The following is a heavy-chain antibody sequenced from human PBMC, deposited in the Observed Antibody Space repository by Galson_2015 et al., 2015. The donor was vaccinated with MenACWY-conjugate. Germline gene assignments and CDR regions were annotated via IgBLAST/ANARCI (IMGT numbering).Heavy chain of an antibody. CDR1: GFTFSNYW. CDR3: SRGGEAKLIIVGGISEI. D-gene: IGHD1-26*01. Sequence: SLRLSCAASGFTFSNYWMHWARQGPGKGLEWLSRIDNDGNRITYADSVKGRFTISRDNAKNTLYLQINSVRADDTAVYYCSRGGEAKLIIVGGISEIWGQGTTVTVSS. V-gene: IGHV3-74*01. J-gene: IGHJ3*02. CDR2: IDNDGNRI.